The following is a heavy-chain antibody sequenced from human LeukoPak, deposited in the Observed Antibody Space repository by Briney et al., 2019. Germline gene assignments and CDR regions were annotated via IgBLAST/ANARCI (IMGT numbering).Heavy chain of an antibody. CDR3: ARGKGFLEWLLYDAFDV. CDR2: IRASSEYT. CDR1: GFTFSSYA. V-gene: IGHV3-23*01. J-gene: IGHJ3*01. D-gene: IGHD3-3*01. Sequence: GGSLRLSCAASGFTFSSYALTWVRQAPGKGPEWVSTIRASSEYTYYADSVKGRFTISRDKSKNTVYLQMNSLRGEDTAVYYCARGKGFLEWLLYDAFDVWGRGTRVTVSS.